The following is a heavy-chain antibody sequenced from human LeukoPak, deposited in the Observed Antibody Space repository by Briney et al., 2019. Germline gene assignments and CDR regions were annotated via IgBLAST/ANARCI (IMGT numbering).Heavy chain of an antibody. CDR1: GXTFSTSC. J-gene: IGHJ3*02. CDR3: ARAWQWAFDI. CDR2: IKQDGSEK. D-gene: IGHD2-8*01. Sequence: GGSLRLSFAASGXTFSTSCMSWVRRTPGKGLEWVASIKQDGSEKYYVDSVRGRFIISRDNAKNSLSLQMNSLRAEDTAVYYCARAWQWAFDIWGQGTMVTVSS. V-gene: IGHV3-7*04.